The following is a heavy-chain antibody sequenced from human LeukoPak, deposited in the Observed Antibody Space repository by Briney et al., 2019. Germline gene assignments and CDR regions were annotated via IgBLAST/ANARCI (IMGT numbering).Heavy chain of an antibody. J-gene: IGHJ4*02. CDR3: ARGHYYGSGLFDY. V-gene: IGHV4-30-4*08. CDR2: IYYSGST. D-gene: IGHD3-10*01. Sequence: SQTLSLTCTVSGGSISSGDYYWSWIRQPPGRGLEWIGYIYYSGSTYYNPSLKSRVTISVDTSKNQFSLKLSSVTAADTAVYYCARGHYYGSGLFDYWGQGTLVTVSS. CDR1: GGSISSGDYY.